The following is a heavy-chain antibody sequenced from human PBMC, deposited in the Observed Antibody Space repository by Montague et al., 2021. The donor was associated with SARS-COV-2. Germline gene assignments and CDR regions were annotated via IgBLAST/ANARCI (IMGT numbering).Heavy chain of an antibody. V-gene: IGHV4-34*01. D-gene: IGHD6-13*01. Sequence: SETLSLTCAVYGGSFGVHYWSWVRRPPGKGLVWIGEINRSGSTNFNPSPKSRFTISVDTSKNQFSLKLTSVTAADTAVYFCAEGFTSWSGLGSWSQGTLVTVSS. CDR3: AEGFTSWSGLGS. J-gene: IGHJ1*01. CDR1: GGSFGVHY. CDR2: INRSGST.